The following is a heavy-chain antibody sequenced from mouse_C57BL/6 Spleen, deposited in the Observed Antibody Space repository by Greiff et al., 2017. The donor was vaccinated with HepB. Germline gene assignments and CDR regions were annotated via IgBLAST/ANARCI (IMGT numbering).Heavy chain of an antibody. CDR3: TTWGYYGNSSHFDY. D-gene: IGHD1-1*01. J-gene: IGHJ2*01. Sequence: VQLKESGAELVRPGASVKLSCTASGFNINDYYMHWVKQRPEQGLEWIGKIDPEDGDTEYAPKFQGKDTMTADTSSNTAYLQLSSLTSEDTAVYYCTTWGYYGNSSHFDYWGQGTTLTVSS. CDR2: IDPEDGDT. V-gene: IGHV14-1*01. CDR1: GFNINDYY.